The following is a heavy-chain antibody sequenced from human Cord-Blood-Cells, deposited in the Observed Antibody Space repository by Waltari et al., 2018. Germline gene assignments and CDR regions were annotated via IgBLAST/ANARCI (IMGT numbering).Heavy chain of an antibody. V-gene: IGHV4-34*01. J-gene: IGHJ4*02. Sequence: QVQLQQLGAGLLKSSETLSLPCAVYGGSFSGYYWSWIRQPPGKGLEWIGEINHSGSTNYNPALKSRLTISVDTSKNQFSLKLSSVTAADTAVYYCARGSIAARHWGQGTLVTVSS. CDR1: GGSFSGYY. CDR3: ARGSIAARH. CDR2: INHSGST. D-gene: IGHD6-6*01.